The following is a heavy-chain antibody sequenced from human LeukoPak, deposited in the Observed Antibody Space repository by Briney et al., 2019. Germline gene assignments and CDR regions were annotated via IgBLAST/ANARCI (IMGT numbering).Heavy chain of an antibody. V-gene: IGHV4-34*01. CDR3: ARVGWYSSGWYYFDY. D-gene: IGHD6-13*01. J-gene: IGHJ4*02. CDR1: RGSFSGYY. CDR2: NYHSGST. Sequence: SETLSLTCAVYRGSFSGYYWSWIRQPPGKGLEWIGSNYHSGSTYYNPSLKSRVTISVDTSKNQFSLKLSSVTAADTAVYYCARVGWYSSGWYYFDYWSQGTLVTVSS.